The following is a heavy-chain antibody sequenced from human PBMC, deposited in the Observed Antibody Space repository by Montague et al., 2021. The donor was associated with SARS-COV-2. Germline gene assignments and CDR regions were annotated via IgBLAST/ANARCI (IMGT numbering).Heavy chain of an antibody. V-gene: IGHV3-48*03. CDR1: GFTCSAYE. CDR3: ARENGADALDI. D-gene: IGHD2-8*01. J-gene: IGHJ3*02. CDR2: IGTSGSPI. Sequence: SLRLSGAASGFTCSAYEMSWVRQAPGKGLEWVSYIGTSGSPIFYAESVKGRFTVSRDNAKKSLFLQMNSLRVEDTAIYYCARENGADALDIWGQGTMVIVSS.